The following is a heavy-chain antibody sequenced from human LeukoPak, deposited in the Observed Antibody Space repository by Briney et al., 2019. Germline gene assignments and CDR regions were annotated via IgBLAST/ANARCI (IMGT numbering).Heavy chain of an antibody. J-gene: IGHJ4*02. CDR2: IYYSGST. CDR1: GGSISSYY. CDR3: ARSLRDGYSQRVDY. D-gene: IGHD5-24*01. V-gene: IGHV4-59*01. Sequence: PSETLSLTCTVSGGSISSYYWSWIRQPPGKGLEWIGYIYYSGSTNYNPSLKSRVTISVDTSKNQFSLKLSSVTAADTALYYCARSLRDGYSQRVDYWGQGTLVTVSS.